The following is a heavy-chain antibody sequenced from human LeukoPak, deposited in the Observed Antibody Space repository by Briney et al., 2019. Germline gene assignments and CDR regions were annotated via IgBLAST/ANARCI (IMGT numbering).Heavy chain of an antibody. J-gene: IGHJ6*02. V-gene: IGHV3-21*01. CDR3: ARVSYCSSTSCRPYYYYGMDV. CDR2: ISSSSSYI. Sequence: GGSLRLSCAASGFTFSSYSMTWVRQAPGKGLEWVSSISSSSSYIYYADSVKGRFTISRDNAKNSLYLQMNSLRAEDTAVYYCARVSYCSSTSCRPYYYYGMDVWGQGTTVTVSS. D-gene: IGHD2-2*01. CDR1: GFTFSSYS.